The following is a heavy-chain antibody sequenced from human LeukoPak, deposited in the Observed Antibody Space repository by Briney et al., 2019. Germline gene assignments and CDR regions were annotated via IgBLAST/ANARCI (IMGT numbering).Heavy chain of an antibody. CDR1: GGSFSGYY. V-gene: IGHV4-34*01. CDR2: INHSGST. D-gene: IGHD6-19*01. CDR3: ARHEQAVAGTGGDY. J-gene: IGHJ4*02. Sequence: SETLSLTCAVYGGSFSGYYWSWIRQPPGEGLEWIGEINHSGSTNYNPSLKGRVTISIDTSKNQLSLRLSSVTAADTAVYYCARHEQAVAGTGGDYWGQGTLVTVSS.